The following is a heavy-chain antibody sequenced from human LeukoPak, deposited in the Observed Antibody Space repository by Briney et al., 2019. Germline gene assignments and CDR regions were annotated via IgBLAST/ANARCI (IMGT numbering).Heavy chain of an antibody. CDR3: ARAVGYDSSGYYPYFDY. V-gene: IGHV4-38-2*02. CDR1: GYSISSGYY. J-gene: IGHJ4*02. CDR2: IYHSGST. Sequence: SETLSLTCTVSGYSISSGYYWGWIRQPPGKGLEWIGSIYHSGSTYYNPSLKSRVTISVDTSKNQFSLKLSSVTAADTAVYYCARAVGYDSSGYYPYFDYWGQGTLVTVSS. D-gene: IGHD3-22*01.